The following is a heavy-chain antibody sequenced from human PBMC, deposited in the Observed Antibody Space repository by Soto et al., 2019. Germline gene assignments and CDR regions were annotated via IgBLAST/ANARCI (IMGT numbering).Heavy chain of an antibody. J-gene: IGHJ6*02. D-gene: IGHD1-20*01. CDR3: ARGITGTVTYYYGLDV. Sequence: QVQLVQSGAEVKKPGSSMKVSCKASGGTFSSYAISWVRQAPGQGLEWMGGIIPIFGTADYAQKFHGRVTITADESTITAYMELSSLRSEDKAVYYCARGITGTVTYYYGLDVWGQGTTVTVSS. CDR1: GGTFSSYA. CDR2: IIPIFGTA. V-gene: IGHV1-69*12.